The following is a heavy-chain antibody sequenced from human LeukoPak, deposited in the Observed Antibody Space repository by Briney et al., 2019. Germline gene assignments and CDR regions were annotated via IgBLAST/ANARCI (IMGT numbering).Heavy chain of an antibody. CDR1: GYTFTTYS. Sequence: GASVKVSCKTSGYTFTTYSIHWVRQAPGQGLEWMAWINVGNGNTKYSQNVQGRLTITTDTSASTVYMELSSLRSEDTALYFCARDLIVYGSGSYFDYWGQGTLVTVSS. D-gene: IGHD3-10*01. CDR2: INVGNGNT. V-gene: IGHV1-3*01. J-gene: IGHJ4*02. CDR3: ARDLIVYGSGSYFDY.